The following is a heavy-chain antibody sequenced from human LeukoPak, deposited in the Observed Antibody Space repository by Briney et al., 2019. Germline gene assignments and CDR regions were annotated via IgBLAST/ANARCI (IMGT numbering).Heavy chain of an antibody. J-gene: IGHJ6*03. V-gene: IGHV1-2*02. Sequence: ASVKVSCKASGYTFTGYYMHWVRQAPGQGLEWMGWINPNSGGTNYAQKFQGRVTMTRDTSISTAYMELSRLRSDDTAVHYCARDLGSSLRLGLYMDVWGKGTTVTVSS. CDR3: ARDLGSSLRLGLYMDV. D-gene: IGHD6-6*01. CDR1: GYTFTGYY. CDR2: INPNSGGT.